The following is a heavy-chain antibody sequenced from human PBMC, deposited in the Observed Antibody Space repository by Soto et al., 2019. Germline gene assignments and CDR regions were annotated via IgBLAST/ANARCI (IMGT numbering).Heavy chain of an antibody. J-gene: IGHJ5*02. V-gene: IGHV4-59*01. CDR1: GGSITNYL. Sequence: SETLSLTCTVSGGSITNYLWSWIRQSRGKGLEWIGYIYYSGTTNYNPSLMSRVTISVDTSKNHFSLKLTSVTAADTAVYYCARVYGSGSLTNWFDPWGRGTLVTVSS. CDR2: IYYSGTT. D-gene: IGHD3-10*01. CDR3: ARVYGSGSLTNWFDP.